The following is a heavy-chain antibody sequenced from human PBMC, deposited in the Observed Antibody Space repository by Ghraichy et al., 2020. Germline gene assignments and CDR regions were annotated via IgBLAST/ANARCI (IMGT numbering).Heavy chain of an antibody. CDR1: GFTFSSYS. J-gene: IGHJ4*02. V-gene: IGHV3-48*02. Sequence: GGSLRLSCAASGFTFSSYSMNWVRQAPGKGLEWVSYISSSSTIYYADSVKGRFTISRDNAKNSLYLQMNSLRDEDTAVYYCARDEYSSSSGFFGYWGQGTLVTVSS. D-gene: IGHD6-6*01. CDR2: ISSSSTI. CDR3: ARDEYSSSSGFFGY.